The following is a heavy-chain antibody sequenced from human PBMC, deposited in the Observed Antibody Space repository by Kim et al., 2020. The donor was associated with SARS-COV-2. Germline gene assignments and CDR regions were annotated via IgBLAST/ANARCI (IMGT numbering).Heavy chain of an antibody. D-gene: IGHD6-13*01. V-gene: IGHV4-39*01. Sequence: SETLSLTCTVSGGYINSNTYFWVWIRQRPGKGREWIGSVIYSGSTYYNPALRRRLTVSVDTSKSQCLLKMTSVTAADTAFYYCADAGGQRSCYGVDVWG. J-gene: IGHJ6*02. CDR3: ADAGGQRSCYGVDV. CDR1: GGYINSNTYF. CDR2: VIYSGST.